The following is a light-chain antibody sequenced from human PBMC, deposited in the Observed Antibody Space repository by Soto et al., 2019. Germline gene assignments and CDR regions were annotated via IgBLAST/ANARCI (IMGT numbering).Light chain of an antibody. CDR3: CSFAGSTPS. CDR2: EGS. CDR1: SSDIGNYNL. Sequence: QSVLTQPASVSGSPGQSITISCTGTSSDIGNYNLVSWYQQHPGKAPKLIIYEGSKRPSGVSNRFSASKSGNTASLTISGLQAEDGADYYCCSFAGSTPSFGGGTKLTV. J-gene: IGLJ2*01. V-gene: IGLV2-23*01.